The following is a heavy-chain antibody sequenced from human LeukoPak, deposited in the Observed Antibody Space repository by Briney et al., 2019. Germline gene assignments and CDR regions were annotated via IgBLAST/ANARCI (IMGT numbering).Heavy chain of an antibody. J-gene: IGHJ4*02. CDR3: AKDFWSGYYPNY. D-gene: IGHD3-3*01. CDR1: GFTFSSYA. CDR2: SGSGGST. V-gene: IGHV3-23*01. Sequence: GGSLILSCATSGFTFSSYAMSWVRQAPGKGLEWVSGSGSGGSTYYADSVKGRFTISRDNSKNTLYLQMNSLRAEDTAVYYCAKDFWSGYYPNYWGQGTLVTVSS.